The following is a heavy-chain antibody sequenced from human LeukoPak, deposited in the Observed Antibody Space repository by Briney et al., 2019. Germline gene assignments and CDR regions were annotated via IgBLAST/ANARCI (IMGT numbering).Heavy chain of an antibody. Sequence: ASVKLSCNASGYTFTGYYMHWVRQAPGQGLEWMGWITPNRGGTNYEKKFQGRVTMTRDTSISTAYKDLSRLRSEDTAVYYCARDHGFGTIAVAVPEDFDNWGQGTMVTVSS. D-gene: IGHD6-19*01. CDR1: GYTFTGYY. CDR3: ARDHGFGTIAVAVPEDFDN. V-gene: IGHV1-2*02. CDR2: ITPNRGGT. J-gene: IGHJ3*02.